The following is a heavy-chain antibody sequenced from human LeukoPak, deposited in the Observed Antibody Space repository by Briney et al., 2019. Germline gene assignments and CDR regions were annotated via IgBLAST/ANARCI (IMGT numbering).Heavy chain of an antibody. CDR3: ARDLGGSSDAFDI. V-gene: IGHV1-69*05. CDR1: GGTFSSYA. D-gene: IGHD1-26*01. CDR2: IIPIFGTA. J-gene: IGHJ3*02. Sequence: GASVKVSCKASGGTFSSYAISWVRQAPAQGLEWMGGIIPIFGTANYAQKFQGRVTITTDESTSTAYMELSSLRSEDTAVYYCARDLGGSSDAFDIWGEGTMVTVSS.